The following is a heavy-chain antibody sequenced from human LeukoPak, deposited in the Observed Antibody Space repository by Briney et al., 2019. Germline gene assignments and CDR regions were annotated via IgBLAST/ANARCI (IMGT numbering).Heavy chain of an antibody. CDR3: ATFPYYFDSSGSYYFDF. CDR1: GFTFSSYG. Sequence: GGSLRLSCAASGFTFSSYGMHWVRQAPGKGLEWVAFIRYDGTNKYYADSVKGRFTISRDNSKNTLYLQMNSLRAEDTAVFYCATFPYYFDSSGSYYFDFWGQGTLVTVSS. J-gene: IGHJ4*02. D-gene: IGHD3-22*01. CDR2: IRYDGTNK. V-gene: IGHV3-30*02.